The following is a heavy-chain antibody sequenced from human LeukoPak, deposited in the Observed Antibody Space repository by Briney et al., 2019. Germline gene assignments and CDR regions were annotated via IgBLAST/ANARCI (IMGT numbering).Heavy chain of an antibody. V-gene: IGHV4-61*01. CDR2: IYYSGST. CDR3: ARNYYDSTGYLPGLFDY. CDR1: GASVSSVFYY. Sequence: SETLSLTCTVSGASVSSVFYYWSWVLQPPGRGLEWIGYIYYSGSTNYNPSLKSRVTILVDTSKNQFSLRLSSVTAADTAVYYCARNYYDSTGYLPGLFDYWGQGTLVTVSS. J-gene: IGHJ4*02. D-gene: IGHD3-22*01.